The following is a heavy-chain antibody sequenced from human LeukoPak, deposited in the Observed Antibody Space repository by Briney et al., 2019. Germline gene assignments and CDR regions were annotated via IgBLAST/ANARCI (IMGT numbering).Heavy chain of an antibody. D-gene: IGHD2-15*01. CDR1: GGSISSYY. CDR2: IHDSGTT. CDR3: ARESWYCSDGSCYSDFDY. V-gene: IGHV4-59*01. J-gene: IGHJ4*02. Sequence: PSETLSLTCTVSGGSISSYYWTWVRQPPGKGLEWIAYIHDSGTTSYSPSLESRVTISLDTSNHQFSLRLSSVTAADTAVYYCARESWYCSDGSCYSDFDYWGQGTLVTVSS.